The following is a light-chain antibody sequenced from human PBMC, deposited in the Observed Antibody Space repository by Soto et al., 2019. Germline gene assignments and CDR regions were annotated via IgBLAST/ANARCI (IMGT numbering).Light chain of an antibody. CDR1: SSNLGAGYD. CDR2: ANG. Sequence: QSVLTQPPSVSGAPGQRVTISCTGSSSNLGAGYDVHWYRQLPGTAPKLLIYANGDRPSGVPNRFSGSKSGASASLAISGLQAEDEADYYCQSYDRSLSGYVLGTGTKLTVL. V-gene: IGLV1-40*01. CDR3: QSYDRSLSGYV. J-gene: IGLJ1*01.